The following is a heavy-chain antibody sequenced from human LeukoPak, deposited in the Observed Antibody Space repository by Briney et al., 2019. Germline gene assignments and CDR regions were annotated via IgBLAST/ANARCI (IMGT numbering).Heavy chain of an antibody. V-gene: IGHV3-23*01. CDR3: AKGLVSRGPLWRDWFDP. CDR2: ISGSGGST. CDR1: GFTFSSYA. Sequence: PGGSLRLSCAASGFTFSSYAMSWVRQAPGKGLEWVSAISGSGGSTYYADSVKGRFTISRDNSKNTLYLQMNSLRAEDTAVYYCAKGLVSRGPLWRDWFDPWGQGTLVTVSS. J-gene: IGHJ5*02. D-gene: IGHD6-19*01.